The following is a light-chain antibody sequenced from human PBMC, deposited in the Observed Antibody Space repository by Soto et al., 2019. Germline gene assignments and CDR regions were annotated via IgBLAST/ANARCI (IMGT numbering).Light chain of an antibody. CDR3: SSFAGNNNLV. V-gene: IGLV2-8*01. Sequence: QSALTQPPSASGSPGQSVTISCTGTSSDVGGYNYVSWYQQHPGKAPKLMISEGSKRPSGVPERFSGSKSGNTASLTVSGLQAEDEADYYCSSFAGNNNLVFGGGTKLTVL. J-gene: IGLJ2*01. CDR2: EGS. CDR1: SSDVGGYNY.